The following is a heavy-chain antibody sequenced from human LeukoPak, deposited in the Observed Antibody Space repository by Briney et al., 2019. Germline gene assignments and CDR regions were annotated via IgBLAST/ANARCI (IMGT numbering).Heavy chain of an antibody. CDR1: GGTFSSYA. Sequence: GASVKVSCKASGGTFSSYAISWVRQAPGQGLEWMGGIIPIFGTANYAQKFQGRVTITADESTSTAYMELSSLRSEDTAVYYCASRGDPYCSSTSCLNYYYYYYMDVWGKGTTVTVSS. V-gene: IGHV1-69*13. CDR3: ASRGDPYCSSTSCLNYYYYYYMDV. J-gene: IGHJ6*03. CDR2: IIPIFGTA. D-gene: IGHD2-2*01.